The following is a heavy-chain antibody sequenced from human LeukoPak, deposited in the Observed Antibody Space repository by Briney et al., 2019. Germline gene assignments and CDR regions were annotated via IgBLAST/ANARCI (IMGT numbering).Heavy chain of an antibody. Sequence: PGGSLRLSCAASGFTFSRHWMHWVRQAPGKGLVWVSRSNSDGSSTNYAGSVKGRFTISRDNAKNTLYLQMNSLRAEDTAVYYCASDTVDTAVGIDYWGQGTLVTVSS. CDR3: ASDTVDTAVGIDY. V-gene: IGHV3-74*01. CDR2: SNSDGSST. D-gene: IGHD5-18*01. CDR1: GFTFSRHW. J-gene: IGHJ4*02.